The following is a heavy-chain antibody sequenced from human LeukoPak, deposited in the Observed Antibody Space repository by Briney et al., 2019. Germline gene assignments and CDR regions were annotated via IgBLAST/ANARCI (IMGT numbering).Heavy chain of an antibody. D-gene: IGHD3-3*01. CDR3: ARETLEGYDAFDI. J-gene: IGHJ3*02. CDR1: GFAFSSYS. CDR2: ISSSSSYI. V-gene: IGHV3-21*01. Sequence: GGSLRLSCAASGFAFSSYSMNWVRQAPGKGLEWVSSISSSSSYIYYADSVKGRFTISRDNAKYSLYLQMNSLRAEDTAVYYCARETLEGYDAFDIWGQGTMVTVSS.